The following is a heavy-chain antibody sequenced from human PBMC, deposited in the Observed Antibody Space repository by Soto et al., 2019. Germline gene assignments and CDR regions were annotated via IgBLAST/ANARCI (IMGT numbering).Heavy chain of an antibody. CDR3: AKADGEQWLLPHLDK. D-gene: IGHD6-19*01. V-gene: IGHV3-23*01. J-gene: IGHJ4*02. CDR1: GFNFKKFA. CDR2: ISCCGGST. Sequence: GGSLRLSCVASGFNFKKFAMSWDRQAPGEGLEWVSGISCCGGSTSYADSVKGRFSIARDDSTNTLSLQMNNLRVEDTAQYYCAKADGEQWLLPHLDKWGQGTLVTVSS.